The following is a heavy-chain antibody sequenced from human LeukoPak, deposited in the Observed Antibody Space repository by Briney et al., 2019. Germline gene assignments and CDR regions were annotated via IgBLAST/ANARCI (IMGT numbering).Heavy chain of an antibody. Sequence: ASVKVSCKASGYTFTGYYMHWVRQAPGQGLEWMGWINPNSGGTNYAQKFQGRVTMTRDTSISTAYVELSRLRSDDTAVYYCARDTDLWFGSIDYWGQGTLVTVSS. CDR1: GYTFTGYY. J-gene: IGHJ4*02. CDR3: ARDTDLWFGSIDY. D-gene: IGHD3-10*01. V-gene: IGHV1-2*02. CDR2: INPNSGGT.